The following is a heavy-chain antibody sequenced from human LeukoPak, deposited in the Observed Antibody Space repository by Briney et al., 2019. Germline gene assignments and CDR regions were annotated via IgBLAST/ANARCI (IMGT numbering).Heavy chain of an antibody. V-gene: IGHV4-34*01. D-gene: IGHD3-10*01. J-gene: IGHJ4*02. CDR1: GGSFSGYY. Sequence: SETLSLTCAVYGGSFSGYYWSWIRQPPGKGLEWIGEINHSGSTNYNPSLKSRVTISVDTSKNQFSLKLSSVTAADTAVYYCARGGKNYYYGSGSYVWGQGTLVTVSS. CDR3: ARGGKNYYYGSGSYV. CDR2: INHSGST.